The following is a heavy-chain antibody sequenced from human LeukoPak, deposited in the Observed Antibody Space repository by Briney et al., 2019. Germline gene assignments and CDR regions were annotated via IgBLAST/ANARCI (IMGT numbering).Heavy chain of an antibody. CDR3: ARQSPAFDY. Sequence: TGGSLRLSCAASGFTFSIHGMHWLRQATGRRVGGTSYISSGSRTITYADYVKGRFTISRDDATNSLYLQMDSLRAEDTAVYYCARQSPAFDYWGQGTLVTVSS. J-gene: IGHJ4*02. CDR2: ISSGSRTI. CDR1: GFTFSIHG. V-gene: IGHV3-48*01.